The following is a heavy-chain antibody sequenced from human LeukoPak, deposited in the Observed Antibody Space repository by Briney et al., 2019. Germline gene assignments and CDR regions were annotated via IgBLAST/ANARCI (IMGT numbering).Heavy chain of an antibody. D-gene: IGHD1-26*01. CDR3: ARDYAESGPNYGMDA. CDR2: ISSSSSYT. Sequence: GGSLRLSCAASGFTFSDYYMSWIRQAPGKGLEWVSYISSSSSYTNYADSVKGRFTISRDNAKNSLYLQMNSLRAEDTAVYYCARDYAESGPNYGMDAWGKGTTVTVSS. J-gene: IGHJ6*04. V-gene: IGHV3-11*06. CDR1: GFTFSDYY.